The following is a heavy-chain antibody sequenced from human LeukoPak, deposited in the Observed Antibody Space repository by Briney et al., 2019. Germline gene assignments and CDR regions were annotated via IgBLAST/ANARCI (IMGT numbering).Heavy chain of an antibody. V-gene: IGHV3-33*01. CDR3: ARDSGLRYFDWLPDY. CDR2: IWYDGSNK. D-gene: IGHD3-9*01. J-gene: IGHJ4*02. Sequence: GGSLRLSCAASGFTFSSYGMHWVRQAPGKGLEWVAVIWYDGSNKYYADSVKGRFTISRDNSKTTLYLQMNSLRAEDTAVYYCARDSGLRYFDWLPDYWGQGTLVTVSS. CDR1: GFTFSSYG.